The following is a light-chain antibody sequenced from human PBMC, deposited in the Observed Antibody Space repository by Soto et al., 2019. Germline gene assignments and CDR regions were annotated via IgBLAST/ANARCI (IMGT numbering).Light chain of an antibody. CDR3: QQYGRSPYT. CDR1: QSVGSNY. CDR2: GAS. V-gene: IGKV3-20*01. Sequence: EIVLTQSPGSLSLSPGERATLSCRASQSVGSNYLAWYQQKPGQAPRLLMYGASSRATGIPDRFSGSGSGTDFTLTISRLEPEDFAVYYCQQYGRSPYTFGQGTKLEIK. J-gene: IGKJ2*01.